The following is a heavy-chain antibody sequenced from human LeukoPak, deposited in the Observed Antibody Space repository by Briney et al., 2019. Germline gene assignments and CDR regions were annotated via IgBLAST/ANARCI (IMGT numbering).Heavy chain of an antibody. D-gene: IGHD3-22*01. V-gene: IGHV1-46*01. CDR3: ARVFYYDSSGYYSSFFDY. CDR1: GYTFTSYY. J-gene: IGHJ4*02. Sequence: ASVKVSCKASGYTFTSYYMHWVRQAPGQGLEWMGIINPTGGSTSYAQKFQGRVTMTRGTSTSTVYMELRSLRSDDTAVYYCARVFYYDSSGYYSSFFDYWGQGTLVTVSS. CDR2: INPTGGST.